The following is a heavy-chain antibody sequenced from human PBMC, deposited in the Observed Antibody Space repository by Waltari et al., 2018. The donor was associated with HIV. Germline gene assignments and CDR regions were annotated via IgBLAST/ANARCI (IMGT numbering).Heavy chain of an antibody. V-gene: IGHV3-53*02. CDR3: ARGPLKYASSAGWYDP. CDR1: GFSVSSVS. J-gene: IGHJ5*02. Sequence: QLVETGGGLIQPGGSLRLSCTASGFSVSSVSMSWVRQAPGKGLGWVYIISSGDSIYYADSVKGRFTISRDSSKNTLFLQMNSLTAEDTAVYYCARGPLKYASSAGWYDPWGQGTLVTVSS. D-gene: IGHD2-2*01. CDR2: ISSGDSI.